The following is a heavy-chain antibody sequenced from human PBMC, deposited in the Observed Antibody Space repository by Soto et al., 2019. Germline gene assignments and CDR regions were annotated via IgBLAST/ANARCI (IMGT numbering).Heavy chain of an antibody. CDR3: ARDGSSNHYYYYGMDV. CDR2: MWYDGSNK. D-gene: IGHD6-13*01. Sequence: QVQLVESGGGVVQPGRSLRLSCAASGFTFSSYGMHWVRQAPGKGLEWVAVMWYDGSNKYYADTVKGRFTISRDNFKNTLYLQMNSLRAEDTAVYYCARDGSSNHYYYYGMDVWGQGTTVTVSS. CDR1: GFTFSSYG. V-gene: IGHV3-33*01. J-gene: IGHJ6*02.